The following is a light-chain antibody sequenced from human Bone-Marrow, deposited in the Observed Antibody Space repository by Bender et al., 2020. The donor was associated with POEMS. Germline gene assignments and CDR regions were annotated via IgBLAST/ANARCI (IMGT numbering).Light chain of an antibody. V-gene: IGLV1-47*01. Sequence: QSVLTQPPSVSGTPGQTVTISCSGSSSNIGYFLVYWYQQVPGRAPKLLIYRDNQRPSGVPDRFSGSKSGNTASLTVSGLQAEDEADYYCSSYAGSNNFNVFGTGTKVTVL. CDR2: RDN. J-gene: IGLJ1*01. CDR1: SSNIGYFL. CDR3: SSYAGSNNFNV.